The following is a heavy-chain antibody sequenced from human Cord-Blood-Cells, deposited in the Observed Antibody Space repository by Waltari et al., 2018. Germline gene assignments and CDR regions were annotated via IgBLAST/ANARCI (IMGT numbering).Heavy chain of an antibody. D-gene: IGHD2-21*02. CDR3: ASPLPLLIVSNDAFDI. CDR1: GYSISSGYY. Sequence: QVQLQESGPGLVKPSETLSLTCAVSGYSISSGYYWGWIRQPPGKGLEWSGSIYHSGTTRYNPALKERVTISVDTSKNQFSLKLSSVTAADTAVYYCASPLPLLIVSNDAFDIWGQGTMVTVSS. V-gene: IGHV4-38-2*01. J-gene: IGHJ3*02. CDR2: IYHSGTT.